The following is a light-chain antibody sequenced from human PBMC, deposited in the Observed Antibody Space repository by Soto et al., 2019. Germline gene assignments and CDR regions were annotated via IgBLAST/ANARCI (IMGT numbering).Light chain of an antibody. CDR3: QQYNNWPPLT. CDR1: QSVSSY. Sequence: IVLTQSPATLSLSPGERATLSCRASQSVSSYLAWYQQKPGQAPRLLIYDASNRASGIPDRFSGSGSGTEFTLTISSLQSEDSAVYYCQQYNNWPPLTFGGGTKVDIK. V-gene: IGKV3-11*01. J-gene: IGKJ4*01. CDR2: DAS.